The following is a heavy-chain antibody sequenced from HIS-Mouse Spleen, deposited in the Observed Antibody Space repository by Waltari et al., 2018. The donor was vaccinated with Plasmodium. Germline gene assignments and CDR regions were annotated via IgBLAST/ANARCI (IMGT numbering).Heavy chain of an antibody. Sequence: EVQLVESGGGLVTPGGSLRPSCAASGFTFSSYPLNWSRQAPGKGLEWVSSISSSSSYIYYADSVKGRFTISRDNAKNSLYLQMNSLRAEDTAVYYCAREDILTGYYNDYWYFDLWGRGSLVTVSS. D-gene: IGHD3-9*01. CDR3: AREDILTGYYNDYWYFDL. CDR1: GFTFSSYP. J-gene: IGHJ2*01. V-gene: IGHV3-21*01. CDR2: ISSSSSYI.